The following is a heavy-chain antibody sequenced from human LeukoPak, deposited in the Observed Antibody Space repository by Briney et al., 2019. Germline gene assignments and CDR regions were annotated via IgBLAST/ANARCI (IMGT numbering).Heavy chain of an antibody. CDR1: GFTFSSYA. Sequence: TGGSLRLSCAASGFTFSSYAMSWVRQAPGKGLEWVSAISGSGGSTHYADSVKGRFTISRDNSKNTLYLQMNSLRAEDTAVYYCAKDTSYYDILTGYSPGAFDIWGQGTMVTVSS. CDR2: ISGSGGST. V-gene: IGHV3-23*01. CDR3: AKDTSYYDILTGYSPGAFDI. J-gene: IGHJ3*02. D-gene: IGHD3-9*01.